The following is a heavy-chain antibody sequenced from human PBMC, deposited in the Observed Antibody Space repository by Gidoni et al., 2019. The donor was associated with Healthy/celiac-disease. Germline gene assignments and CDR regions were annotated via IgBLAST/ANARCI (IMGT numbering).Heavy chain of an antibody. J-gene: IGHJ4*02. CDR3: ARVTGWRGGY. V-gene: IGHV4-34*01. CDR2: INHSGST. Sequence: QVQLQQWGAGLLKPSETLSLTCAVYGGSFSGYYWSWIRQPPGKGLEWIGEINHSGSTNYNPSLKSRVTISVDTSKNQFSLKLSSVTAADTAVYYCARVTGWRGGYWGQGTLVTVSS. D-gene: IGHD3-3*01. CDR1: GGSFSGYY.